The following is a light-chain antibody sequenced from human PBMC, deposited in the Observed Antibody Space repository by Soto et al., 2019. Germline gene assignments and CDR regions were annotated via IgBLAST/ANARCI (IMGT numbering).Light chain of an antibody. CDR3: ATWDSSLSAWL. Sequence: QSVLTQPPSVSAAPGQTVTISCSGSSSNIGSNLVSWYQQLPGTAPKLLIYDNNKRPSGIPDRFSGSKSGTSASLGITGLQTGDEADYSCATWDSSLSAWLFGGGTKLTVL. J-gene: IGLJ3*02. CDR2: DNN. CDR1: SSNIGSNL. V-gene: IGLV1-51*01.